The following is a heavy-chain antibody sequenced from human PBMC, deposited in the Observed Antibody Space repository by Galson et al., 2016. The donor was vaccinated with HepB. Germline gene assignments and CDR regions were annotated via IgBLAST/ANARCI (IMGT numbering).Heavy chain of an antibody. J-gene: IGHJ6*02. D-gene: IGHD3-10*01. Sequence: PALVKPTQTLTLTCTFSGFSLNTTGVAVGWIRQPPGKALEWLALVYWSDEKYYSPSLRRRLTITKDTSKNQVVLTMTNMDPEDTATYHFARRPRIIVLRGAFSTYCYAFDVWGRGTTVTVSS. CDR3: ARRPRIIVLRGAFSTYCYAFDV. CDR1: GFSLNTTGVA. V-gene: IGHV2-5*01. CDR2: VYWSDEK.